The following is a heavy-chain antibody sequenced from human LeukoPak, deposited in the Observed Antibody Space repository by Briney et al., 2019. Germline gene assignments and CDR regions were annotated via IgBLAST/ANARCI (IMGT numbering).Heavy chain of an antibody. D-gene: IGHD5-12*01. CDR3: AKDPNSRYDWGQYYFDY. CDR1: GFTFSSYA. CDR2: ISGSGGST. V-gene: IGHV3-23*01. Sequence: PGGSLRLSCAASGFTFSSYAMSWVRQAPGKGLEWVSAISGSGGSTYYADSVKGRFTISRDNSKNTLYLQMNSLRAEDTAVYYCAKDPNSRYDWGQYYFDYWGQGTLVTVSS. J-gene: IGHJ4*02.